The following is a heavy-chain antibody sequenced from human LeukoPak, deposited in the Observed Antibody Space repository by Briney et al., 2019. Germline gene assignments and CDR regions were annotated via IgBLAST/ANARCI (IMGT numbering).Heavy chain of an antibody. CDR1: GITFTSAW. Sequence: GGSLRLSCAASGITFTSAWMGWVRQAPDKGLEWVGRIKSKTDGGTTDYAAPVRGRFTISTDDSKITSYLQMNNLKIEDTAVYYCTTDGGITIRPLFDFWGQGTLVTVSS. D-gene: IGHD1-14*01. CDR2: IKSKTDGGTT. V-gene: IGHV3-15*01. CDR3: TTDGGITIRPLFDF. J-gene: IGHJ4*02.